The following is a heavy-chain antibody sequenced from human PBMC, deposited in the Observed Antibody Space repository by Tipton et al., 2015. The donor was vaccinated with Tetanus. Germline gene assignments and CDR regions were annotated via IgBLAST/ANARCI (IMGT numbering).Heavy chain of an antibody. CDR3: ARRKGGYVGYYFDF. Sequence: QLVQSGAEVKKPGESLKISCQGSGYRFANYWTGWVRQMPGKGLEWMGIIYPHDSDTRYNPSFQGHVTMSADKSINTAYLQWTSLKASDTAVYYCARRKGGYVGYYFDFWAQGTLVTVSA. CDR1: GYRFANYW. V-gene: IGHV5-51*01. J-gene: IGHJ4*02. D-gene: IGHD5-12*01. CDR2: IYPHDSDT.